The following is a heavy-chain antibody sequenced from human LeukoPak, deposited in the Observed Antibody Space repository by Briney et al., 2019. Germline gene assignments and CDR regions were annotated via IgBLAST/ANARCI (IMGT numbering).Heavy chain of an antibody. D-gene: IGHD6-19*01. Sequence: GGSLRLSCAASGFTFSSYSMNWVRQAPGKGLEWVSSISSSSSYIYYADSVKGRFTISRDNAKNSLYLQMNSLRAEDTAVYYCARSGYSSGLGGDYWGQGTLATVSS. CDR2: ISSSSSYI. J-gene: IGHJ4*02. CDR3: ARSGYSSGLGGDY. CDR1: GFTFSSYS. V-gene: IGHV3-21*01.